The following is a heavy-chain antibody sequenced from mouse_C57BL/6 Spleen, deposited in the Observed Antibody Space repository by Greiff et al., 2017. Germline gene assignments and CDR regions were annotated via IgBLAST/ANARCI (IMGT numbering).Heavy chain of an antibody. CDR1: GYTFTDYY. Sequence: EVQLQQSGPVLVKPGASVKMSCKASGYTFTDYYMNWVKQSHGKSLEWIGVINPYNGGTSYNQKFKGKATLTVDKSSSTAYMELNSLTSEDSAVYYCARSSYDGYSAWFAYWGQGTLVTVSA. CDR3: ARSSYDGYSAWFAY. D-gene: IGHD2-3*01. V-gene: IGHV1-19*01. J-gene: IGHJ3*01. CDR2: INPYNGGT.